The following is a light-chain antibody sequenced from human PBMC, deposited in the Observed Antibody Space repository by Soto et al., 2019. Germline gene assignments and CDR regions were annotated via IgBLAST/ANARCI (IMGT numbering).Light chain of an antibody. CDR3: QHYNSYSEA. J-gene: IGKJ1*01. CDR2: KAS. CDR1: QTISSW. Sequence: DIQMTQSPSTLSGSVGGRVTITCRASQTISSWLAWYQQKPGKAPKLLIYKASTLKSGVPSRFSGSGSGTEFTLTISSLQPDDFATYYCQHYNSYSEAFGQGTKMELK. V-gene: IGKV1-5*03.